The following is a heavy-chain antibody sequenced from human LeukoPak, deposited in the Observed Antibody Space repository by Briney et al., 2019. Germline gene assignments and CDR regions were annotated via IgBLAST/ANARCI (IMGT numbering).Heavy chain of an antibody. CDR2: IYYSGST. Sequence: SETLSLTCTVSGGSISSYYWSWIRQPPGKGLEWIGYIYYSGSTNYNPSLKSRVTISVDTSKNQFSLKLSSVTAADTAVYYCAGHKRSGYSSSWSADWFDPWGQGTLVTVSS. CDR1: GGSISSYY. J-gene: IGHJ5*02. D-gene: IGHD6-13*01. CDR3: AGHKRSGYSSSWSADWFDP. V-gene: IGHV4-59*08.